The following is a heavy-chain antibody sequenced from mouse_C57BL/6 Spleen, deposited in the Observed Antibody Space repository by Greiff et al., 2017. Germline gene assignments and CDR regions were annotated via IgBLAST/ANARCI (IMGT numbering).Heavy chain of an antibody. V-gene: IGHV1-72*01. CDR3: ARFTTVVAAGNYFDY. J-gene: IGHJ2*01. D-gene: IGHD1-1*01. Sequence: VQLQQPGAELVKPGASVKLSCKASGYTFTSYWMHWVKQRPGRGLEWIGRIDPNSGGTKYNEKFKSKATLTVDKPSSTAYMQLSSLTSEDSAVYYCARFTTVVAAGNYFDYWGQGTTLTVSS. CDR2: IDPNSGGT. CDR1: GYTFTSYW.